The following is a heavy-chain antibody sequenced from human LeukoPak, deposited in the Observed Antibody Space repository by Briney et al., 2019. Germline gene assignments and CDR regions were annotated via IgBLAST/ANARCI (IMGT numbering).Heavy chain of an antibody. J-gene: IGHJ4*02. Sequence: PGGSLRLSCAASGFTVSSDYMSWVRQAPGKGLEWVSVIYSGGSTYYADSVKGRFTISRDNSKNTLYLQMNSLRAEDTAVYYCARGVVARGFDYWGQGTLVTVSS. CDR2: IYSGGST. V-gene: IGHV3-53*01. CDR1: GFTVSSDY. D-gene: IGHD2-15*01. CDR3: ARGVVARGFDY.